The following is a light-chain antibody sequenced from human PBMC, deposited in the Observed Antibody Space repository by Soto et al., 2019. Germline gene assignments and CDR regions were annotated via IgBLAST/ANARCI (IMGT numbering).Light chain of an antibody. CDR1: QDINKN. CDR2: DAS. Sequence: IRLTQSPSSLSASVVDRVPITXXASQDINKNLIWYQQKPGQAPKLXIYDASDLETGVPSRVSGRGSGTEFTLTISSLQPDDFATYYCQHYNSYSEACGQGAKV. V-gene: IGKV1-33*01. J-gene: IGKJ1*01. CDR3: QHYNSYSEA.